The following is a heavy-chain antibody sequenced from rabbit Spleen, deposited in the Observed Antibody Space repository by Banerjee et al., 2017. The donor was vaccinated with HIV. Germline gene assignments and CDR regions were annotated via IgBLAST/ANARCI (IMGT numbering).Heavy chain of an antibody. D-gene: IGHD1-1*01. J-gene: IGHJ6*01. CDR3: ARDTSSSFSSYGMDL. CDR1: GVSFSGSSY. V-gene: IGHV1S45*01. CDR2: IETGSSDFT. Sequence: QEQLKESGGDLVKPGASLTLTCTASGVSFSGSSYLCWVRQAPGKGLEWIACIETGSSDFTYYASWAKGRFTISKTSSTTVTLQVTSLTAADTATYFCARDTSSSFSSYGMDLWGPGTLVTVS.